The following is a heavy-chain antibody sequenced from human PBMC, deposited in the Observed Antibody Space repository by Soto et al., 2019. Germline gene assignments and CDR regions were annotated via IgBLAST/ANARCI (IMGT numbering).Heavy chain of an antibody. D-gene: IGHD4-17*01. CDR1: GYSFPSST. J-gene: IGHJ4*02. Sequence: QVQLVQSGAEVKRPGASVKVSCKASGYSFPSSTITWVRQAPGQGLEWMGWINAYNGNTKYTQKHQGRFTMTTDTSTSTAYMELENLRSDDTAMYFCAIANYGDNDYWGQGTLVTVPS. CDR2: INAYNGNT. V-gene: IGHV1-18*01. CDR3: AIANYGDNDY.